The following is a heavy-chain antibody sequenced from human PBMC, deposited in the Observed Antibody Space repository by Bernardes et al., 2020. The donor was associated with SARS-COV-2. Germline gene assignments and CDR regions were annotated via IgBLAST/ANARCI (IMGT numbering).Heavy chain of an antibody. CDR3: AKSQSGTIFGAFIIYGMDV. J-gene: IGHJ6*02. CDR1: GFTFSNYA. D-gene: IGHD3-3*01. CDR2: ISGSGGRT. Sequence: GGSLRLSCAASGFTFSNYAMSWVRQAPGKGLEWVAGISGSGGRTNYADPVKGRFTISRDNSKNTLYVQMNSLRAEDTALYYCAKSQSGTIFGAFIIYGMDVWGQGTTVTVSS. V-gene: IGHV3-23*01.